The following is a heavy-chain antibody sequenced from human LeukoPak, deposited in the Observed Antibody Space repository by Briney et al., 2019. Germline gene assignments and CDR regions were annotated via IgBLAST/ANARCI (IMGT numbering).Heavy chain of an antibody. CDR2: IKQDGSEK. CDR1: GFTFSSYA. V-gene: IGHV3-7*01. J-gene: IGHJ4*02. D-gene: IGHD6-6*01. CDR3: ARGPSAGRSLGY. Sequence: PGGSLRLSCAASGFTFSSYAMSWVRQAPGKGLEWVANIKQDGSEKYYVDSVKGRFTISRDNAKNSLFLQMNSLRAEDTAVYYCARGPSAGRSLGYWGQGTLVTVSS.